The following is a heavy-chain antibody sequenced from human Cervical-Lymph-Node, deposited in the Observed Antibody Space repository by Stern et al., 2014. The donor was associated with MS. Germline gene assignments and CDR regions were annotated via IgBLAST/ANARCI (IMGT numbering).Heavy chain of an antibody. D-gene: IGHD6-19*01. CDR2: ICYSGST. V-gene: IGHV4-31*03. CDR3: AREGGIAVAADY. J-gene: IGHJ4*02. Sequence: VQLVESGPGLVKPSQTLSLTCTVSGGSISSGGYYWSWIRQHPGKGLAWMGYICYSGSTYYNPSLKSRVTISVDTSKNQFSLKLSSVTAADTAVYYCAREGGIAVAADYWGQGTLVTVSS. CDR1: GGSISSGGYY.